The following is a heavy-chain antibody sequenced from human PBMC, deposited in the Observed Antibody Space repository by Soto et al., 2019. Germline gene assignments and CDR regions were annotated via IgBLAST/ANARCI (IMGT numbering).Heavy chain of an antibody. J-gene: IGHJ6*02. CDR3: ARGDNWNYFTRYYYYGMDV. D-gene: IGHD1-7*01. CDR1: GGSFSGYY. Sequence: PSETLSLTCAVYGGSFSGYYCSWIRQPPWKGLEWIGEINHSGSTNYNPSLKSRVTISVDTSKNQFSLKLSSVTAADTAVYYCARGDNWNYFTRYYYYGMDVWGQGTTVTVSS. V-gene: IGHV4-34*01. CDR2: INHSGST.